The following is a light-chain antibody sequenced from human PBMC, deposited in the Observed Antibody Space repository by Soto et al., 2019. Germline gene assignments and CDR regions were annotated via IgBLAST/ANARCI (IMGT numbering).Light chain of an antibody. V-gene: IGLV2-8*01. CDR2: EVD. J-gene: IGLJ1*01. CDR1: TNGVGGFNY. CDR3: TSYAGNSNYV. Sequence: QSVLTQPSSASGSAGQSVTISCTGPTNGVGGFNYVSWYQQHPGRVPKLIIYEVDKRPSGVPDRFSGSKSGNTASLNVSGLQADDEADYYCTSYAGNSNYVFGTGTKVTVL.